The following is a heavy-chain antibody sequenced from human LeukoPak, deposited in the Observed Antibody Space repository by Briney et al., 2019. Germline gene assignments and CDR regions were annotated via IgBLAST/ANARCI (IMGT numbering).Heavy chain of an antibody. V-gene: IGHV4-4*02. CDR1: GGSISSSNW. J-gene: IGHJ3*02. Sequence: SETLSLTCAVSGGSISSSNWWSWVRQPPGKGLEWIGEIYHSGSTNYNPSLKSRVTISVDKSKNQFSLKLSSVTAADTAVYYCARDLRYCTNGVCYTEDAFDIWGQGTMVTVSS. CDR3: ARDLRYCTNGVCYTEDAFDI. D-gene: IGHD2-8*01. CDR2: IYHSGST.